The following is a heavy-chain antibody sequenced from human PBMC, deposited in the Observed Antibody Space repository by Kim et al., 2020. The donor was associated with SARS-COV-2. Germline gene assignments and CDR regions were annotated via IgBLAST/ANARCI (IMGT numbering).Heavy chain of an antibody. V-gene: IGHV3-30*01. CDR3: ARDRYNRGDGYFDY. Sequence: GDSVKGRFTISRDNSKTTLYLQMNSLGAEDTAVYYCARDRYNRGDGYFDYWGQGTLVTVSS. D-gene: IGHD1-1*01. J-gene: IGHJ4*02.